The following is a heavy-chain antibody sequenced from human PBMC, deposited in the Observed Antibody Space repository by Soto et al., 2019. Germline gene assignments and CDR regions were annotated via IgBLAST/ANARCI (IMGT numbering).Heavy chain of an antibody. CDR3: ARDPRYSSSSGMYGMDV. CDR1: GYTFTSYY. D-gene: IGHD6-6*01. Sequence: ASVKVSCKASGYTFTSYYMHWVRQAPGQGLEWMGIINPSGGSTSYAQKFQGRVTRTRNTSTSTVYMELSSLRSEDTAVYYCARDPRYSSSSGMYGMDVWGQGTTVTVSS. J-gene: IGHJ6*02. V-gene: IGHV1-46*01. CDR2: INPSGGST.